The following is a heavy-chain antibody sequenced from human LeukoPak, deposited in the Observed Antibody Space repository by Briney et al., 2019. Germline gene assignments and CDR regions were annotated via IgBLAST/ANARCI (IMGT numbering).Heavy chain of an antibody. V-gene: IGHV4-34*01. J-gene: IGHJ4*02. CDR2: INHSGST. D-gene: IGHD4-4*01. CDR1: GGSFSGNY. CDR3: VSNPYSNYYFDY. Sequence: PSETLSRTCAVYGGSFSGNYWSWIRQPPGKGLEWIGEINHSGSTNYSPSLKSRVTISVDTSKNQFSLKLSSVTAADTAVYYCVSNPYSNYYFDYWGQGTLVTVSS.